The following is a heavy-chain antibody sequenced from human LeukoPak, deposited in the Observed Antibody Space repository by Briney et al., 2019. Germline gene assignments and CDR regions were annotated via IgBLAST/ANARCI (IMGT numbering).Heavy chain of an antibody. J-gene: IGHJ6*03. CDR1: GYTFTSYG. CDR3: AREVGSEYSSPYYYYYMDV. CDR2: ISAYNGNT. D-gene: IGHD6-13*01. V-gene: IGHV1-18*01. Sequence: ASVKVSCKASGYTFTSYGISWVRQAPGQGLEWMGWISAYNGNTNYAQKLQGRVAMTTDTSTSTAYMELRSLRSDDTAVYYCAREVGSEYSSPYYYYYMDVWGKGTTVTVSS.